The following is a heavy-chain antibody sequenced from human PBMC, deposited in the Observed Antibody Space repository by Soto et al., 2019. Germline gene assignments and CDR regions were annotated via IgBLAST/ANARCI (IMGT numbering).Heavy chain of an antibody. Sequence: QAQLAQSGAEVKKPGASVNISCKASGYTFTNYGFIWVRQAPGHGLEWVGWISPYNGKTGYARKFQGRVTMTREHPTSTAYIALRSLRSDDTAVYYCARAIYGGNCCDAFDIWGQGTMVTVSS. CDR1: GYTFTNYG. D-gene: IGHD2-15*01. CDR2: ISPYNGKT. J-gene: IGHJ3*02. CDR3: ARAIYGGNCCDAFDI. V-gene: IGHV1-18*01.